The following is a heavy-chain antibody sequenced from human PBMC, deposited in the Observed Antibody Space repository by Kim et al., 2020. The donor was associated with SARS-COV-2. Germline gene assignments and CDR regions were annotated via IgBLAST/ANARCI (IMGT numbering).Heavy chain of an antibody. CDR2: IYYSGST. D-gene: IGHD3-3*01. Sequence: SETLSLTCTVSGGPISSGGYYCSWIRQHPGKGLEWIGYIYYSGSTYYNPSLKSRVTISVDTSKNKFSLKLSSVTAADTAVYYCARGRTTIFGVVIAPVDYWGQGTLVTVSS. CDR1: GGPISSGGYY. J-gene: IGHJ4*02. V-gene: IGHV4-31*03. CDR3: ARGRTTIFGVVIAPVDY.